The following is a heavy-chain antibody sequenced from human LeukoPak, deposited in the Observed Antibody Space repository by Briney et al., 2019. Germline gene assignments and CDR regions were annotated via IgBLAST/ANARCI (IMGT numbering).Heavy chain of an antibody. V-gene: IGHV3-74*01. CDR2: ISNDGTST. J-gene: IGHJ6*02. CDR1: GFILRNYW. D-gene: IGHD2-2*01. CDR3: ARVYCSSTSCYSGMDI. Sequence: QPGGSLRLSCAASGFILRNYWMHWVRQVPGKGLVWVSRISNDGTSTSYADSVKGRFTISRDNAKNTLYLQMNSLRAEDTAVYYCARVYCSSTSCYSGMDIWGQGTTVTVSS.